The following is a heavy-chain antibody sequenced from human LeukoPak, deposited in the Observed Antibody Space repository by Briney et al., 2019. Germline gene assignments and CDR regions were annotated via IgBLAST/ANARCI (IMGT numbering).Heavy chain of an antibody. J-gene: IGHJ4*02. D-gene: IGHD6-19*01. CDR3: ATVSRSSGRGYFDY. CDR2: MNSDGSST. CDR1: GFPFSNYW. Sequence: GGSLRLSCAASGFPFSNYWMHRVRQAPGKGLVWVSRMNSDGSSTSYADSVKGRFTISRDNAKNTLYLQMNSLRAEDAAVYYCATVSRSSGRGYFDYWGPGTLVTVSS. V-gene: IGHV3-74*01.